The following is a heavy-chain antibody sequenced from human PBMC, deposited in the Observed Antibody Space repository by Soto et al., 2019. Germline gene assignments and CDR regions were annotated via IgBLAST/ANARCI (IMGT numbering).Heavy chain of an antibody. J-gene: IGHJ4*02. CDR2: INPNSGDT. CDR3: ARQRGGGGYCSSTSCYYFDY. Sequence: QVQLVQSGAEVKKPGASVKVSCKASGYTFTGYYMHWVRQAPGQGLEWMGWINPNSGDTNYAQKFQGWVTMTRDTSISTAYMELSRLRSDDTAVYYCARQRGGGGYCSSTSCYYFDYWGQGTLVTVSS. D-gene: IGHD2-2*01. V-gene: IGHV1-2*04. CDR1: GYTFTGYY.